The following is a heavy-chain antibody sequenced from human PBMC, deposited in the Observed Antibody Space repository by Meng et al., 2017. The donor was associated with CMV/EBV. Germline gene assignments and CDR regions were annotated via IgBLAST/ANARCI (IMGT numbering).Heavy chain of an antibody. Sequence: SGGSVSSGSYYWTWTRRPPGKGLEWIGYAYYNGGTNYSPSLKSRVTILIDASKNQFSLELTSVTAADTAVYYCARGHDFWSGYYLFDPWGQGTLVTVSS. V-gene: IGHV4-61*01. CDR2: AYYNGGT. CDR3: ARGHDFWSGYYLFDP. D-gene: IGHD3-3*01. CDR1: GGSVSSGSYY. J-gene: IGHJ5*02.